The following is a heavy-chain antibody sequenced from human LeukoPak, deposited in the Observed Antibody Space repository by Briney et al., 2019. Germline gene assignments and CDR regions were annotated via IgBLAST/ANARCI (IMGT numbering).Heavy chain of an antibody. CDR2: VWYDGGNK. D-gene: IGHD3/OR15-3a*01. Sequence: GGSLRLSCAASGFTFSNYGMHWVRQAPGKGLEWVAAVWYDGGNKYYADSVKGRFTISRDNSKNTLDLQMNSLRAEDTAVYYCARDLDTEAGSFDYWGQGTLVTVSS. CDR1: GFTFSNYG. CDR3: ARDLDTEAGSFDY. J-gene: IGHJ4*02. V-gene: IGHV3-33*01.